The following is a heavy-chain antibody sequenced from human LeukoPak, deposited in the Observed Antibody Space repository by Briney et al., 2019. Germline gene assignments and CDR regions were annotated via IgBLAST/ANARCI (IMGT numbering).Heavy chain of an antibody. CDR2: ISGSGGST. Sequence: SGGSLRLSCAASGFTFSSYAMSWVRQAPGKGLEWVSAISGSGGSTYYADSVKGRFTISRDNSKNTLYLQMNSLRAEDTAVYYCAKPRIAVVVGGLWGQGPLVTVSS. CDR3: AKPRIAVVVGGL. J-gene: IGHJ4*02. D-gene: IGHD6-19*01. V-gene: IGHV3-23*01. CDR1: GFTFSSYA.